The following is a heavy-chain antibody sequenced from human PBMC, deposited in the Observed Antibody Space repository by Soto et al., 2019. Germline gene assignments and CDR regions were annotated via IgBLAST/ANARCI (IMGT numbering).Heavy chain of an antibody. J-gene: IGHJ4*02. CDR1: GYTFTSDY. D-gene: IGHD1-26*01. CDR2: INPSGGST. V-gene: IGHV1-46*01. CDR3: AREVSVGVGATAY. Sequence: ASVKVSCKASGYTFTSDYMHWVRQAPGQGLEWMARINPSGGSTIYSQNFQDRLSVTRDTSTSTVYMELSSLRSEDTAVYYCAREVSVGVGATAYWGQGTLVTVSS.